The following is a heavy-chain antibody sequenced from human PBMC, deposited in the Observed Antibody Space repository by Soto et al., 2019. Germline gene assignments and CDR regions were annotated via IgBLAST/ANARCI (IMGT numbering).Heavy chain of an antibody. CDR3: ARGQVVAAQH. CDR2: IYHSGST. V-gene: IGHV4-30-2*01. D-gene: IGHD2-15*01. Sequence: QLQLQESGSGLVKPSQTLSLTCAVSGGSISSGGYSWSWIRQPPGTGLEWIGYIYHSGSTYYNPSFKSRVTITVDRSKNQSSLKLSSVTAADTAVYYCARGQVVAAQHWGQGTLVTVSS. J-gene: IGHJ4*02. CDR1: GGSISSGGYS.